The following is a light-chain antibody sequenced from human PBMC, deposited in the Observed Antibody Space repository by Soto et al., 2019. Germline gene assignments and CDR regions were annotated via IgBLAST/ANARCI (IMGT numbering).Light chain of an antibody. CDR1: QSVVSSH. V-gene: IGKV3-20*01. J-gene: IGKJ1*01. CDR2: GVS. CDR3: QQYEIAPKT. Sequence: EIVLTQSPGTLSLSPGERATLSCRASQSVVSSHLAWYQQKPGQAPRLLIYGVSSRPTGIPDRFSGSGSGTDFTLSISGLEPEDFAVYYCQQYEIAPKTFGQGTKVEIK.